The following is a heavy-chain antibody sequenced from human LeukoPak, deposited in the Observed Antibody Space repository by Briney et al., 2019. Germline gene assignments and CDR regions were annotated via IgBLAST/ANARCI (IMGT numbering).Heavy chain of an antibody. Sequence: PQTLSLTCTVSGDSISSGGHYWNWLRQRPGKGLEWIGYIFYTGSTYYNPSLKSRVTISVDTSKNQFSLKLSSVTAADTAVYYCARSPGIWNEYGRLEYWGQGALVTVSS. V-gene: IGHV4-31*03. CDR2: IFYTGST. CDR1: GDSISSGGHY. J-gene: IGHJ4*02. CDR3: ARSPGIWNEYGRLEY. D-gene: IGHD1-1*01.